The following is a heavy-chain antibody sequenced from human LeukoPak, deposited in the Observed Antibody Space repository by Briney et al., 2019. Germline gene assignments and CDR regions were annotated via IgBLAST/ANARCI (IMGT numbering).Heavy chain of an antibody. Sequence: GGSLRLSCAASGFTFSSYGMHWVRQAPGKGLEWVAVISYDGSNKYYADSVKGRFTISRDNSKNTLYLQMNSLRAEDTAVYYCARVDIVVVPAAIYPPNYYYYGMDVWGQGTTVTVSS. V-gene: IGHV3-30*03. CDR2: ISYDGSNK. CDR3: ARVDIVVVPAAIYPPNYYYYGMDV. J-gene: IGHJ6*02. CDR1: GFTFSSYG. D-gene: IGHD2-2*02.